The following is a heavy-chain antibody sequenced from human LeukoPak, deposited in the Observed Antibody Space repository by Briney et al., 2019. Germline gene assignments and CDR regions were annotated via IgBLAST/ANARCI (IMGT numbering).Heavy chain of an antibody. J-gene: IGHJ4*02. CDR2: IYTSGST. Sequence: SETLSLTCTVSGGSISSGSYYWSWIWQPAGKGLEWIGRIYTSGSTNYNPSLKSRVTISVDTSKNQFSLKLSSVTAADTAVYYCAWSSGGSCYSCLDYWGQGTLVTVSS. CDR3: AWSSGGSCYSCLDY. CDR1: GGSISSGSYY. D-gene: IGHD2-15*01. V-gene: IGHV4-61*02.